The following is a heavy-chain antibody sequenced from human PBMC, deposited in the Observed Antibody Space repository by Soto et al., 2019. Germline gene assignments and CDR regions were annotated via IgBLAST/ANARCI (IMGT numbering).Heavy chain of an antibody. CDR3: ASRQLWSYYGMDV. CDR1: GFTFSNYG. Sequence: PGGSLRLSCAASGFTFSNYGMNWVRQAPGKGLEWVSSISSSSSYIYYADSVKGRFTISRDNAKNSLYLQMNSLRAEDTAVYYCASRQLWSYYGMDVWGQGTTVTVSS. D-gene: IGHD5-18*01. J-gene: IGHJ6*02. CDR2: ISSSSSYI. V-gene: IGHV3-21*01.